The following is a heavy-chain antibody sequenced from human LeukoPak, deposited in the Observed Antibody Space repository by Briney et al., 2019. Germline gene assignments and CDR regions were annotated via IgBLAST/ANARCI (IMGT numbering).Heavy chain of an antibody. D-gene: IGHD2-2*01. J-gene: IGHJ6*02. V-gene: IGHV1-18*01. Sequence: ASVKVSCKASGYTFTSYGISWVRQAPGQGLEWMGWISAYNGNTNYAQKLQGRVTMTTDTSTSTAYMELRSLRSDDTAVYYCARDCSSTSCYDYYYYGMDVWGQGTTVTVS. CDR3: ARDCSSTSCYDYYYYGMDV. CDR2: ISAYNGNT. CDR1: GYTFTSYG.